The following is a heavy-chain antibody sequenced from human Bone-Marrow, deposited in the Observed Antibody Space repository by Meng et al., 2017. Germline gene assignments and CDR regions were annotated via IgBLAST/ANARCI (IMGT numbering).Heavy chain of an antibody. D-gene: IGHD3-10*01. Sequence: SVKVSCKASGGTFSSYAISWVRQAPGQGLEWMGGIIPIFGTANYAQKFQGRVTITADESTSTAYMELSSLRSEDTAVYYCARGNYGSGSYYNADWFDPWGQGTLVTVSS. CDR1: GGTFSSYA. J-gene: IGHJ5*02. V-gene: IGHV1-69*13. CDR3: ARGNYGSGSYYNADWFDP. CDR2: IIPIFGTA.